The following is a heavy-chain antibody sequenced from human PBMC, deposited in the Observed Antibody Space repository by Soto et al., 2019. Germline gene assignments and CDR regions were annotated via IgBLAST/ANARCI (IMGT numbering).Heavy chain of an antibody. CDR3: ARTYYYDSSGHPTPGSFDY. V-gene: IGHV1-18*01. CDR1: GYTFTSYG. D-gene: IGHD3-22*01. Sequence: ASVKVSCKASGYTFTSYGISWVRQAPGQGLEWMGWISAYNGNTNYAQKLQGRVTMTTDTSTSTAYMELRSLRSDDTAVYYCARTYYYDSSGHPTPGSFDYWGQGTLVTVSS. CDR2: ISAYNGNT. J-gene: IGHJ4*02.